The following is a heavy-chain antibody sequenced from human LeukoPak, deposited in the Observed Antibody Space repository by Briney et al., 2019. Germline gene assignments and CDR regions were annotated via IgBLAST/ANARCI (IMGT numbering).Heavy chain of an antibody. V-gene: IGHV3-30*04. D-gene: IGHD5-12*01. J-gene: IGHJ4*02. CDR1: ALTFRSYA. CDR2: ISYDGSDK. CDR3: ARGVYSGSRIDY. Sequence: PGRSLRLSCSASALTFRSYAMCWVRQAPDKGLEWVAVISYDGSDKHYADSVKGRFTISRDNSKNTLFLQMNSLRAEDTAIYYCARGVYSGSRIDYWGQGTLVTVSS.